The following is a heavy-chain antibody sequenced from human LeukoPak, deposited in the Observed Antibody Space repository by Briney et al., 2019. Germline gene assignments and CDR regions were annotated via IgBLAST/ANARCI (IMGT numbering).Heavy chain of an antibody. J-gene: IGHJ3*02. CDR1: GYSISSGYY. CDR3: TRGNPGYSSGWTHAFDI. D-gene: IGHD6-19*01. V-gene: IGHV4-38-2*01. Sequence: SETLSLTCAVSGYSISSGYYWGWIRQPPGKGLEWIGSIYHSGSTYYNPSLKSRVTISVDTSKNQFSLKLSSVTAADTAVYYCTRGNPGYSSGWTHAFDIWGQGTMVTVSS. CDR2: IYHSGST.